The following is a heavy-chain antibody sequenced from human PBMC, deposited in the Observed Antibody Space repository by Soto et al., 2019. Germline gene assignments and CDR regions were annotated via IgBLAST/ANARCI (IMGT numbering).Heavy chain of an antibody. CDR2: ISAYNGNT. CDR1: GYTFTSYG. CDR3: ARDEEGSYYGDHPSRVDY. V-gene: IGHV1-18*01. Sequence: ASVKVSCKASGYTFTSYGISWVRQAPGQGLEWMGWISAYNGNTNYAQKLQGRVTMTTDTSTSTAYMELRSLRSDDTAVYYCARDEEGSYYGDHPSRVDYWGQGTLVTVSS. D-gene: IGHD4-17*01. J-gene: IGHJ4*02.